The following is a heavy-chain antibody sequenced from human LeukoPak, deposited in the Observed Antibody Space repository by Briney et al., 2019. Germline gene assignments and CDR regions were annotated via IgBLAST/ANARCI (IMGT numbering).Heavy chain of an antibody. CDR1: GGSLSGYY. CDR2: INQRRST. J-gene: IGHJ4*02. V-gene: IGHV4-34*01. D-gene: IGHD5-18*01. CDR3: ARGFSYGYYFDY. Sequence: SETLSLTCAVYGGSLSGYYWSWLRQPPGKGLEWIGEINQRRSTNYNPSLKSRVTISVDTSKNQFSLSLSSVTAADTAVYFCARGFSYGYYFDYWGQGALVTVSS.